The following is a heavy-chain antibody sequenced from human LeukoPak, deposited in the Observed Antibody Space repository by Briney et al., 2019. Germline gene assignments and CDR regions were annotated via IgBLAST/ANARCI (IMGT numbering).Heavy chain of an antibody. CDR2: IYYSGST. Sequence: SETLSLTCTVSGGSISSGGYYWSWIRQHPGKGLEWIGYIYYSGSTYYNPSLKSRVTISADTSKNQFSLKLSSVTAADTAVYYCAREVFGYYYGSGSPGHWFDPWGQGTLVTVSS. CDR1: GGSISSGGYY. J-gene: IGHJ5*02. D-gene: IGHD3-10*01. V-gene: IGHV4-31*03. CDR3: AREVFGYYYGSGSPGHWFDP.